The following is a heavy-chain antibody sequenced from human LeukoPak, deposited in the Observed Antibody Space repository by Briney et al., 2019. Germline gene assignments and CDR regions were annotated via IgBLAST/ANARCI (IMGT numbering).Heavy chain of an antibody. J-gene: IGHJ3*02. Sequence: GGSLRLSCAASGFTFGNSWINWVRQAPGKGLVWVSRVHSDGSITNYADSVKGRFSISRDSAKKTLYLQMSSLRSEDTAVYYCARGGSSGYNYNAFDIWGQGTMVTVSS. CDR2: VHSDGSIT. CDR1: GFTFGNSW. D-gene: IGHD3-22*01. V-gene: IGHV3-74*01. CDR3: ARGGSSGYNYNAFDI.